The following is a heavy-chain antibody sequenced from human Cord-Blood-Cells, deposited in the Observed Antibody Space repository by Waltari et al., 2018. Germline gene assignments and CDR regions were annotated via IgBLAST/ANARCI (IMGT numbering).Heavy chain of an antibody. D-gene: IGHD2-2*01. V-gene: IGHV4-34*01. J-gene: IGHJ4*02. CDR2: INHSGST. Sequence: QVQLQQWGAGLLKPSETLSLTCAVYGGSFSGYYWSWIRQPPGKGLEWIGEINHSGSTNYNPSLKSLVTISVDTSKNQFSLKLSSVTAADTAVYYCARGGCSSTSCYYFDYWGQGTLVTVSS. CDR3: ARGGCSSTSCYYFDY. CDR1: GGSFSGYY.